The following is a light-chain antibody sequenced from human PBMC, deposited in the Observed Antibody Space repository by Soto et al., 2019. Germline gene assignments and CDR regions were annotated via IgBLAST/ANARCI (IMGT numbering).Light chain of an antibody. V-gene: IGKV1-12*01. J-gene: IGKJ3*01. CDR2: SAS. Sequence: DIQMTQSPSSVSASVGDRVTITCRASQGISTWLAWYQQKPGKAPKLLVYSASSLQSGVPSRFSGSGYGTDFPLTITRLQHEDFATYYCQQANSFPFTFGPGTIVDI. CDR1: QGISTW. CDR3: QQANSFPFT.